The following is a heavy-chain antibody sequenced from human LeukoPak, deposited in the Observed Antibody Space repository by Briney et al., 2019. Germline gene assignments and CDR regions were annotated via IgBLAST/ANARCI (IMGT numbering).Heavy chain of an antibody. CDR1: GFSFSTYS. J-gene: IGHJ4*02. CDR3: ARDGSALRAYRFGQQDY. V-gene: IGHV3-48*02. Sequence: AGGSLRLSCAASGFSFSTYSMNWVRQAPGKGLEWVSYITSSSSIIYYADSVKGRFAISRDNAKNSLFLQMNSLRDEDTAVYYCARDGSALRAYRFGQQDYWGQGTLVTVSS. D-gene: IGHD3-16*01. CDR2: ITSSSSII.